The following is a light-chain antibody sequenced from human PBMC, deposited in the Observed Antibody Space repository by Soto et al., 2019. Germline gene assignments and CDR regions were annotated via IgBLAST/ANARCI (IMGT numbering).Light chain of an antibody. CDR2: AAA. V-gene: IGKV1-39*01. J-gene: IGKJ1*01. CDR1: QSISSY. CDR3: QHYNNYWT. Sequence: DIQMPQSPSSLSASVGDRVTITCRASQSISSYLNRYQQKPGKDPQLLIYAAASLQSGVPSRFSGSGSVTEFTLTISILPPDDFATYYCQHYNNYWTFGQGTKVDI.